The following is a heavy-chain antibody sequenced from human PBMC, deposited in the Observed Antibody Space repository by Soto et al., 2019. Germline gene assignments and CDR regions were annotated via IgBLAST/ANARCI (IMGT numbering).Heavy chain of an antibody. CDR1: GFTFSSYG. Sequence: QVQLVESGGGVVQPGRSLRLSCAASGFTFSSYGMHWVRQAPGKGLEWVAVISYDGSNKYYADSVKGRFPISRDNSENTLYLQMNSLRAEDTAVYYCARKVSSGSYVFYWGQGTLVTVSS. CDR2: ISYDGSNK. D-gene: IGHD6-19*01. CDR3: ARKVSSGSYVFY. V-gene: IGHV3-30*03. J-gene: IGHJ4*02.